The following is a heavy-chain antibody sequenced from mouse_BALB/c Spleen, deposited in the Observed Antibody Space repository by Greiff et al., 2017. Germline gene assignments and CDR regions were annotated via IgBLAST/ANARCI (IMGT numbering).Heavy chain of an antibody. J-gene: IGHJ3*01. V-gene: IGHV5-6-4*01. Sequence: EVKLVESGGGLVKPGGSLKLSCAASGFTFSSYTMSWVRQTPEKRLEWVATISSGGSYTYYPDSVKGRFTISRDNAKNTLYLQMSSLKSEDTAMYYCTRDRDYGSSQAWFAYWGQGTLVTVSA. CDR2: ISSGGSYT. D-gene: IGHD1-1*01. CDR1: GFTFSSYT. CDR3: TRDRDYGSSQAWFAY.